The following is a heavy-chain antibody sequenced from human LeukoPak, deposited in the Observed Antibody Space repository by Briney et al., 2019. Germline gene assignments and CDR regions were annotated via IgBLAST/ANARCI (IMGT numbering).Heavy chain of an antibody. Sequence: ASVKVSCKASGYTFTGYYMHWVRQAPGQGLEWMGWINPNSGGTNYAQKFQGRVTMTRDRSISTAYMELSRLRSDDTAVYYCARTGLGGNSPPGDYYGMDVWGQGTTVTVSS. CDR2: INPNSGGT. CDR1: GYTFTGYY. J-gene: IGHJ6*02. V-gene: IGHV1-2*02. CDR3: ARTGLGGNSPPGDYYGMDV. D-gene: IGHD4-23*01.